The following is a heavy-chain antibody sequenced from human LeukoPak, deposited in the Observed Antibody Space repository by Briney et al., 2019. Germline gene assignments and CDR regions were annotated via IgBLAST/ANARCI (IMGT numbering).Heavy chain of an antibody. CDR2: IYYSGST. Sequence: SETLSLTCTVSGGSISSSSYYWGWIRKPPGKGLEWIGSIYYSGSTYYNPSLKSRVTISVDTSKNQFSLKLSSVTAADTAVYYCARGPYCSSTSCYTGVDYWGQGTPVTVSS. CDR1: GGSISSSSYY. CDR3: ARGPYCSSTSCYTGVDY. V-gene: IGHV4-39*01. J-gene: IGHJ4*02. D-gene: IGHD2-2*02.